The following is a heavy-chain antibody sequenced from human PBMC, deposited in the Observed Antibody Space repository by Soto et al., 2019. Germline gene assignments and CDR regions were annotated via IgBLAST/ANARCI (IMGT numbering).Heavy chain of an antibody. CDR3: ARVYYYDSSGCYFDY. CDR1: CGSIISGGYS. Sequence: PSETLSLTCAFSCGSIISGGYSWSWIRQPPGKGLEWIGYIYHSGSTYYNPSLKSRVTISVDRSKNQFSLKLSSVTAADTAVYYCARVYYYDSSGCYFDYWGQGTLVTVSS. CDR2: IYHSGST. J-gene: IGHJ4*02. V-gene: IGHV4-30-2*01. D-gene: IGHD3-22*01.